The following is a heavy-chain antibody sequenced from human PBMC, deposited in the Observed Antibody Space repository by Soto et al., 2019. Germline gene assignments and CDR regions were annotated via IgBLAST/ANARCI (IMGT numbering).Heavy chain of an antibody. D-gene: IGHD6-6*01. J-gene: IGHJ6*02. CDR1: GFTFSSYA. CDR3: AKSIAARPPFGMGV. Sequence: VGSLRLSCAASGFTFSSYAMSWVRQAPGKGLEWVSAISGSGGSTYYADSVKGRFTISRDNSKNTLYLQMNSLRAEDTAVYYCAKSIAARPPFGMGVWGQGTTVTVSS. V-gene: IGHV3-23*01. CDR2: ISGSGGST.